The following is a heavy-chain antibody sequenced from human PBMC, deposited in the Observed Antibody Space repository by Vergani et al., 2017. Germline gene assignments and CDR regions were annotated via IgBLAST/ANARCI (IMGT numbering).Heavy chain of an antibody. CDR2: INPNSGGT. Sequence: QVQLVQSGAEVKKPGASVKVSCKASGYTFTGYYMHWVRQAPGQGLEWMGWINPNSGGTNYAQKFQGRVTITRDTSASTAYMELSSLRSEDTAVYYCARDSREQLVYYFDYWGQGTLVTVSS. V-gene: IGHV1-2*02. CDR3: ARDSREQLVYYFDY. D-gene: IGHD6-13*01. CDR1: GYTFTGYY. J-gene: IGHJ4*02.